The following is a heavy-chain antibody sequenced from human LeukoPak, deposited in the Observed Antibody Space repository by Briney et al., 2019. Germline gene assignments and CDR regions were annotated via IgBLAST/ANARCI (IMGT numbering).Heavy chain of an antibody. J-gene: IGHJ4*02. Sequence: GGSLRLSCVASGFTFSNAWMSWVRQAPGKGLEWVGRIKKKSDGETTDYAAPVKGRFTISRDDSENTLYLQMNGLKTEDTAVYYCATLRAGATIAGDYWGQGTLVTVS. V-gene: IGHV3-15*01. CDR3: ATLRAGATIAGDY. D-gene: IGHD1-26*01. CDR2: IKKKSDGETT. CDR1: GFTFSNAW.